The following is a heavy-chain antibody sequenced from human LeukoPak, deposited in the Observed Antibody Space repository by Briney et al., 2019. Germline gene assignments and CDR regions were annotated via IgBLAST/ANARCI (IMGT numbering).Heavy chain of an antibody. CDR2: IYHSGST. CDR3: ARGFPISSGFDY. V-gene: IGHV4-38-2*02. D-gene: IGHD6-19*01. Sequence: SETLSLTCTVSGYSISSGYYWGWIRQPPGKGLEWIGSIYHSGSTYYNPSLKSRVTISVDTSKNQFSLKLSSVTAADTPVYYCARGFPISSGFDYWGQGTLVTVSS. CDR1: GYSISSGYY. J-gene: IGHJ4*02.